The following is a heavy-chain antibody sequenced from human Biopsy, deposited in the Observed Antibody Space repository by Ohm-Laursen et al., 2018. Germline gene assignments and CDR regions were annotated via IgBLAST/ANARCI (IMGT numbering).Heavy chain of an antibody. Sequence: TLSLTCRVSGASVKTSGYFWAWIRQRPGKGLEWIGYISYNERTHYNPSLTSRLAISFDTSNNRISLQLRSVSVADTAVYYCVGEPKTGTAEAWYFDLWGRGSPVTVPS. D-gene: IGHD3-9*01. V-gene: IGHV4-31*03. J-gene: IGHJ2*01. CDR3: VGEPKTGTAEAWYFDL. CDR2: ISYNERT. CDR1: GASVKTSGYF.